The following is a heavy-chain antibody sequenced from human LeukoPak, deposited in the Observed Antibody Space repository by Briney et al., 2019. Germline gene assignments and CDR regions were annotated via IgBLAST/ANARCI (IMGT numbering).Heavy chain of an antibody. CDR3: ARHYYDRTGYYYFDY. CDR1: GGSITGSSYY. V-gene: IGHV4-39*01. Sequence: SETLSLTCTVSGGSITGSSYYWGWIRQPPGQGLEWIGSMYYSGSTYYNPSLKSRVTIPVDTSKNQFSLKLSSVTAADTAVYYCARHYYDRTGYYYFDYWGQGTLVTVSS. D-gene: IGHD3-22*01. J-gene: IGHJ4*02. CDR2: MYYSGST.